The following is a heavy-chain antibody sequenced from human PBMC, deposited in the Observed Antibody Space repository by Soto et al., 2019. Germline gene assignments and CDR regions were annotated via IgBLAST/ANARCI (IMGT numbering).Heavy chain of an antibody. V-gene: IGHV3-30*18. CDR3: ANDLPLNCIGDCGPLYY. CDR2: ISYDGSTK. CDR1: GFTFSSYG. J-gene: IGHJ4*02. D-gene: IGHD2-21*02. Sequence: QVQLVESGGGVVQPGRSLRLSCAASGFTFSSYGMYWVRQAPDKGLEWVALISYDGSTKYYANSVKGRFSISRDNSKKQLYLQMDRLRAECTALYYCANDLPLNCIGDCGPLYYWGQGTLVIASS.